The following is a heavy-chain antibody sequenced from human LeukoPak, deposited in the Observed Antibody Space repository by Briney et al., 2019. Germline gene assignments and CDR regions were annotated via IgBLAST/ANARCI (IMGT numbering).Heavy chain of an antibody. J-gene: IGHJ4*02. Sequence: SQTLSLTCTLSGGSISSYYWSWIRQPAGEGLERIGRIYTSGTSNYTPSLKSRVTISVDKSRNQFSLTLSSATAADTAVYYCARDPGGDGSGSWWSWGQGTVVTVPS. CDR3: ARDPGGDGSGSWWS. CDR2: IYTSGTS. CDR1: GGSISSYY. D-gene: IGHD3-10*01. V-gene: IGHV4-4*07.